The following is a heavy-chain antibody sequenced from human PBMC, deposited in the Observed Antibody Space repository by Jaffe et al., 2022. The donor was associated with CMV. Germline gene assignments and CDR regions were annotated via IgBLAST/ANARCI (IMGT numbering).Heavy chain of an antibody. V-gene: IGHV4-59*01. CDR1: GGSISSYY. CDR3: ARDKRYYYGSGSYSFYYYYGMDV. Sequence: QVQLQESGPGLVKPSETLSLTCTVSGGSISSYYWSWIRQPPGKGLEWIGYIYYSGSTNYNPSLKSRVTISVDTSKNQFSLKLSSVTAADTAVYYCARDKRYYYGSGSYSFYYYYGMDVWGQGTTVTVSS. CDR2: IYYSGST. D-gene: IGHD3-10*01. J-gene: IGHJ6*02.